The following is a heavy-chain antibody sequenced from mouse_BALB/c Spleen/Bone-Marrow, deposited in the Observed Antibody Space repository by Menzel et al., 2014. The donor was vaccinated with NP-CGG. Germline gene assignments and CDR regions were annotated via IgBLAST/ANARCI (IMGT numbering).Heavy chain of an antibody. J-gene: IGHJ2*01. CDR3: ARKGTGTSYFDY. CDR2: IHYSVGT. D-gene: IGHD4-1*01. CDR1: GFSITSGYS. Sequence: VQLQQSGPDLVKPSQSLSLTCTVTGFSITSGYSWHWIRQFPGNKLEWMGYIHYSVGTNYNPSLKSRISITRDTSKNQFFLQLNSVTTEDTATYYCARKGTGTSYFDYWGRGTTLTVSS. V-gene: IGHV3-1*02.